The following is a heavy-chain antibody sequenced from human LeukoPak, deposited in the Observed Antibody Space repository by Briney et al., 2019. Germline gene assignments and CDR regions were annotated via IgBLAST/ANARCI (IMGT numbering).Heavy chain of an antibody. D-gene: IGHD3-10*01. V-gene: IGHV3-23*01. CDR1: GFTFSSYA. Sequence: GGSLRLSCAASGFTFSSYAMSWVRQAPGKGLEWVSGISGSGGSTYYADSVKGRFTISRDNSKNTLYLQMNSLRAEDTAVYCCAKDARPYGSGLGGFDYWGQGTLVTVSS. J-gene: IGHJ4*02. CDR2: ISGSGGST. CDR3: AKDARPYGSGLGGFDY.